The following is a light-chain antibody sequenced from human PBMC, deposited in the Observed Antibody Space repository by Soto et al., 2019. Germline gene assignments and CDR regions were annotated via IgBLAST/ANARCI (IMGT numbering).Light chain of an antibody. Sequence: EIVMTQSAATLSVSPGERATLSCSASQRVSTNLAWDQQKPGQAPMLLIYGASTRANGIPARFSGSGSGTEFTLTISSLQSEDFAGSYCQQYNNWPRGSFGGGTKVEIK. V-gene: IGKV3-15*01. CDR1: QRVSTN. J-gene: IGKJ4*01. CDR3: QQYNNWPRGS. CDR2: GAS.